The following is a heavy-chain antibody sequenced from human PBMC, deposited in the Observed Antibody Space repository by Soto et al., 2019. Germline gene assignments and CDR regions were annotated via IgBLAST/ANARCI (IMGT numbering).Heavy chain of an antibody. CDR3: ARLANIFVFDN. CDR2: IDPSDSYT. Sequence: GESLTLSCEGSGYRFTSYWISWVRQMPGKGLEWMGRIDPSDSYTNYSPSFQGHVTISADKSISTAYLQWSSLKASDTAMYYCARLANIFVFDNCGHGPLVTLSS. CDR1: GYRFTSYW. D-gene: IGHD2-21*01. J-gene: IGHJ4*01. V-gene: IGHV5-10-1*01.